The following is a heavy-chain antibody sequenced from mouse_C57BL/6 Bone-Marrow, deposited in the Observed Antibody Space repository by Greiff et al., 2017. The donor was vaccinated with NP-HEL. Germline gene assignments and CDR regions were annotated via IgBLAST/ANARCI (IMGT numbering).Heavy chain of an antibody. V-gene: IGHV5-6*02. CDR1: GFTFSSYG. J-gene: IGHJ1*03. D-gene: IGHD2-4*01. CDR2: ISSGGSYT. Sequence: DVMLVESGGDLVKPGGSLKLSCAASGFTFSSYGMSWVRQTPDKRLEWVATISSGGSYTYYPDSVKGRFTISRDNAKNTLYLQMSSLKSEDTAMYYCARHARLPYWYFDVWGTGTTVTVSS. CDR3: ARHARLPYWYFDV.